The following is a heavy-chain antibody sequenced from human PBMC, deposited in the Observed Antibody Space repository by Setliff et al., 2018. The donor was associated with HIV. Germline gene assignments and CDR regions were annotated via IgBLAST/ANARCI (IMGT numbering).Heavy chain of an antibody. CDR3: ASVRTVYYRIRDY. D-gene: IGHD3-9*01. V-gene: IGHV4-34*01. J-gene: IGHJ4*02. CDR2: INHIGST. Sequence: SETLSLTCAVYGGSFTTYYWGWIRQPPGKGLEWLGEINHIGSTNYHPSLKSRVTISMDTSQNQFSLKLTSVTAAYPSMYYCASVRTVYYRIRDYWGQGSLVTVSS. CDR1: GGSFTTYY.